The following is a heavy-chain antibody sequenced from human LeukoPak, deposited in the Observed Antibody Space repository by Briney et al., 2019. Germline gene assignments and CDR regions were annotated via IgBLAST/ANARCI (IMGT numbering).Heavy chain of an antibody. Sequence: GPVKVSCKASGYTFTSNGISWVRQAPGQGLEWMGWISAYNGNTNYAQKLQGRVTMTTDTSTSTAYMELRSLRSDDTAVYYCARVVAGRFDPWGQGTLVTVSS. CDR3: ARVVAGRFDP. V-gene: IGHV1-18*01. CDR1: GYTFTSNG. D-gene: IGHD2-15*01. CDR2: ISAYNGNT. J-gene: IGHJ5*02.